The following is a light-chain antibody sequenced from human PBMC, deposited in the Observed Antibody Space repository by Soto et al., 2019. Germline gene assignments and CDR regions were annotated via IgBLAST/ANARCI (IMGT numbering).Light chain of an antibody. J-gene: IGKJ1*01. CDR2: AAS. Sequence: EVVLTQSPGTLSLSPGERATLSCRASQSVSSYLAWYQQKPGQAPRLLIYAASSRATGIPDRFSGSGSGTDFTLTISRLEPEDFAVYYCQQYGNSPKTFGQGTKVDIK. CDR3: QQYGNSPKT. CDR1: QSVSSY. V-gene: IGKV3-20*01.